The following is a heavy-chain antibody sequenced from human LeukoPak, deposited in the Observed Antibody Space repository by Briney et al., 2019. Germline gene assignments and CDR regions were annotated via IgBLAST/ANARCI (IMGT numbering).Heavy chain of an antibody. CDR1: GFTVSSNY. J-gene: IGHJ2*01. CDR2: IYSGGST. V-gene: IGHV3-66*01. Sequence: GGSLRLSCAASGFTVSSNYMSWVRQAPGKGLEWGSVIYSGGSTYYADSVKGRFTISRDNSKNTLYLQTNSLRAEDTAVYYCARDRYYDSSGYYYWYFDLWGRGTLVTVSS. CDR3: ARDRYYDSSGYYYWYFDL. D-gene: IGHD3-22*01.